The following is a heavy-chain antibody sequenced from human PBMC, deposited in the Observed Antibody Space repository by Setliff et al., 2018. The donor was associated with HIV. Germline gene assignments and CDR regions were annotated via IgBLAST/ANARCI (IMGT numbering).Heavy chain of an antibody. CDR1: GGSISSGGYS. J-gene: IGHJ4*02. CDR3: ASRGCSGGSCSDY. Sequence: SETLSLTCAVSGGSISSGGYSWSWIRQPPGKGLEWIGYIYHSGSTYYNPSLKSRVTISVDTSKNQFSLKLSSVTAADTAVYYCASRGCSGGSCSDYWGQGTLVTVSS. V-gene: IGHV4-30-2*02. CDR2: IYHSGST. D-gene: IGHD2-15*01.